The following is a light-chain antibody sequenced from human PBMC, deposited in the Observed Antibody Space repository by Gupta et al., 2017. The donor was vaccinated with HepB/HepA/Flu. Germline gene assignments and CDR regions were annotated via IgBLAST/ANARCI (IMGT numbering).Light chain of an antibody. CDR3: QQRNSWPPIT. CDR2: DAT. Sequence: VFTQVPAALSWSPGERATLSCRASQSINIYLAWYQQRPGQAPRLLIYDATNRDPGVPARFSGSGSGTDFTLTISSLEPEDFAVYYCQQRNSWPPITFGGGTKVE. V-gene: IGKV3-11*01. CDR1: QSINIY. J-gene: IGKJ4*01.